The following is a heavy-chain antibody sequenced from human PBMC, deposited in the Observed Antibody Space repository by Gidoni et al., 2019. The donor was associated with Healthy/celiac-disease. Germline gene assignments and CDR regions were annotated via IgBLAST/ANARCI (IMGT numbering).Heavy chain of an antibody. CDR3: ARGLLRPWFDP. V-gene: IGHV4-59*01. Sequence: QVQLQESGPGLMKPSETLSLTRTVSGGSISSYYWSWIRQPPGKGLEWIGYIYYSGSTNYNPSLKSRVTISVDTSKNQFSLKLSSVTAADTAVYYCARGLLRPWFDPWGQGTLVTVSS. CDR2: IYYSGST. D-gene: IGHD5-12*01. J-gene: IGHJ5*02. CDR1: GGSISSYY.